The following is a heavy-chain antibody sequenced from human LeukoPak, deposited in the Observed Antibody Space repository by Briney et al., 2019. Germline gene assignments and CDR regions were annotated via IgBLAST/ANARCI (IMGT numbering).Heavy chain of an antibody. Sequence: ASVKVSCKASGGTFSSYAISWVRQAPGQGLEWMGRIIPILGIANYAQKFQGRVTITADKSTSTAYMELSSLRSEDTAVYYCARVVGGELGPVLNDYWGHGTLVTVSS. CDR1: GGTFSSYA. CDR2: IIPILGIA. CDR3: ARVVGGELGPVLNDY. V-gene: IGHV1-69*04. J-gene: IGHJ4*01. D-gene: IGHD3-10*01.